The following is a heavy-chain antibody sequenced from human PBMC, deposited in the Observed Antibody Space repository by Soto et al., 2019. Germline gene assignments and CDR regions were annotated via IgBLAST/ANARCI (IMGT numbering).Heavy chain of an antibody. V-gene: IGHV1-18*01. CDR2: ISTYNGGKS. CDR1: GHIFSNYG. CDR3: ARADRTTATTVYFVS. D-gene: IGHD1-1*01. Sequence: GASVKVSCKASGHIFSNYGITWVRQAPGQGLEWMGWISTYNGGKSKYAPKVQGRVTMTIDTSTSTANMELWNLRSDDTAVYYCARADRTTATTVYFVSWGQGTLVTVSS. J-gene: IGHJ4*02.